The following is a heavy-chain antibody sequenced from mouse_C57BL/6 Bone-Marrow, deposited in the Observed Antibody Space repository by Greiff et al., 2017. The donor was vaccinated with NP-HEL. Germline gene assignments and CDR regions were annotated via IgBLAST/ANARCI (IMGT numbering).Heavy chain of an antibody. CDR2: IRSKSSNSAT. CDR3: VRMDY. J-gene: IGHJ4*01. CDR1: GFTFNTYA. V-gene: IGHV10-3*01. Sequence: EVKVEESGGGLVQPKGSLKLSCAASGFTFNTYAMHWVRQAPGKGLEWVARIRSKSSNSATYYADSVKDRFTISRDDSQSMLYLQMNNLKTEDTAMYYCVRMDYWGQGTSVTVSS.